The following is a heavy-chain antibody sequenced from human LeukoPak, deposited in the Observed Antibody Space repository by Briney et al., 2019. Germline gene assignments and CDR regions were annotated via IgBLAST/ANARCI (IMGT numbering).Heavy chain of an antibody. Sequence: SVKVSCKASGGTFSSYAISWVRQAPGQGLEWMGGIIPILGTANYAQKFQGRVTITTDESTSTAYMELSSLRSEDTAVYYCALHSSGYSDFDYWGQGTLVTVSS. CDR2: IIPILGTA. CDR3: ALHSSGYSDFDY. D-gene: IGHD3-22*01. CDR1: GGTFSSYA. J-gene: IGHJ4*02. V-gene: IGHV1-69*05.